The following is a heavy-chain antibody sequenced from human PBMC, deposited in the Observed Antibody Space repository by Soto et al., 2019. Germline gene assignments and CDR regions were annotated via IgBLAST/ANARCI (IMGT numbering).Heavy chain of an antibody. D-gene: IGHD4-17*01. CDR2: VYDRGST. V-gene: IGHV4-61*01. Sequence: QVQLMESGPGLVKPSETLSLTCTVSGGSVNSGSYYWTWIRQPPGKGLEWIGDVYDRGSTNYNPSLKRRVAISLGTTTTQFFLKLTSATAADTAVYHCARYGDYPGRFDSWGQGTLVTVSS. CDR3: ARYGDYPGRFDS. CDR1: GGSVNSGSYY. J-gene: IGHJ4*02.